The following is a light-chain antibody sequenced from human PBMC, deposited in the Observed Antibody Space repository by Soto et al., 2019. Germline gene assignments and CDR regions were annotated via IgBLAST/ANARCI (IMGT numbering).Light chain of an antibody. CDR3: LQYNSFPQT. CDR2: EAS. V-gene: IGKV1-17*01. CDR1: QGIRNE. J-gene: IGKJ1*01. Sequence: IQMTQSPSSLSASVGDRVTITCRASQGIRNELAWYQQKPGKAPDRLLYEASSLQTGVPSRFSGSGSGTEFTLTISSLQPEDFATYYCLQYNSFPQTFGQGTKVDIK.